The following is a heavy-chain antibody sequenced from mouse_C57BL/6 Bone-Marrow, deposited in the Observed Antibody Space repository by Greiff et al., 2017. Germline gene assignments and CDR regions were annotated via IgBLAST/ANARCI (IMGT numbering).Heavy chain of an antibody. CDR2: INYDGIST. J-gene: IGHJ2*01. V-gene: IGHV5-16*01. CDR1: GFTFSDYY. D-gene: IGHD2-12*01. CDR3: AREGTTGYYFDY. Sequence: EVNVVESEGGLVQPGSSMKLSCTASGFTFSDYYMAWVRQVPEKGLEWVANINYDGISTYYLASLKSRFIISRDNAKNILYLQMSSLKSEDTATYYCAREGTTGYYFDYGGQGTTLTVSS.